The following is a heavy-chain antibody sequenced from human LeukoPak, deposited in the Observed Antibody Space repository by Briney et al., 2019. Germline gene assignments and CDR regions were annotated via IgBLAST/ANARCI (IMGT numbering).Heavy chain of an antibody. D-gene: IGHD3-9*01. CDR3: ARIMNGLYDILFYFDY. V-gene: IGHV4-38-2*02. CDR2: IYHSGST. CDR1: GYSISSGYY. Sequence: SETLSLTCTVSGYSISSGYYWGWIRQPPGKGLEWIGSIYHSGSTYYNPSLKSRVTISVDTSKNQFSLKLSSVTAADTAVYYCARIMNGLYDILFYFDYWGQGTLVTVSS. J-gene: IGHJ4*02.